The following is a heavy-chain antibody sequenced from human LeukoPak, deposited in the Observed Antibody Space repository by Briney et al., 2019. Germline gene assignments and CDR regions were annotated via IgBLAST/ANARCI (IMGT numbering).Heavy chain of an antibody. J-gene: IGHJ6*02. Sequence: SETLSLTCAVYGGSFSGYYWSWIRQPPGKGLEWIGEINHSGSTNYNPSLKSRVTISVDTSKNQFSLKLSSVTAADTAVYYCARVVVVAATYYYYYGMDVWGQGTTVTVSS. CDR3: ARVVVVAATYYYYYGMDV. D-gene: IGHD2-15*01. CDR1: GGSFSGYY. V-gene: IGHV4-34*01. CDR2: INHSGST.